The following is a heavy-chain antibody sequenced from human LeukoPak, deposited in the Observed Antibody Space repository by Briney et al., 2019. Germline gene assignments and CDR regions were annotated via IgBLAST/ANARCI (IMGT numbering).Heavy chain of an antibody. CDR2: INPNSGGT. CDR3: ARDLSSGSDLDY. V-gene: IGHV1-2*02. D-gene: IGHD6-19*01. J-gene: IGHJ4*02. Sequence: WMGWINPNSGGTNYAQKFQGRVTMTRDTSISTAYMELSRLRSDDTAVYYCARDLSSGSDLDYWGQGTLVTVSS.